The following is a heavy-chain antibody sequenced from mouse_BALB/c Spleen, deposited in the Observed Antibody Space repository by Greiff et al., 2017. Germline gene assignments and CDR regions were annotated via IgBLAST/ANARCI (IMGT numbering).Heavy chain of an antibody. Sequence: QVQLQQSGAELVKPGASVKLSCKASGYTFTSYYMYWVKQRPGQGLEWIGEINPSNGGTNFNEKFKSKATLTVDKSSSTAYMQLSSLTSEDSAVYYCTRSGGGDYWGQGTTLTVSS. CDR3: TRSGGGDY. V-gene: IGHV1S81*02. CDR2: INPSNGGT. J-gene: IGHJ2*01. CDR1: GYTFTSYY. D-gene: IGHD1-1*02.